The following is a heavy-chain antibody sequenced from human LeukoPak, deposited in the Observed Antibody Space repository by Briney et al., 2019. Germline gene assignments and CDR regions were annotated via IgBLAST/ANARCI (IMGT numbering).Heavy chain of an antibody. CDR1: GGSISSYY. Sequence: PSETLSLTCTVSGGSISSYYWSWIRQPPGKGLEWIGYIYYSGSTNYNPSLKSRVTISVDTPKNQFSLKLSSVTAADTAVYYCARHFYYYGMDVWGQGTTVTVSS. CDR3: ARHFYYYGMDV. J-gene: IGHJ6*02. V-gene: IGHV4-59*08. CDR2: IYYSGST.